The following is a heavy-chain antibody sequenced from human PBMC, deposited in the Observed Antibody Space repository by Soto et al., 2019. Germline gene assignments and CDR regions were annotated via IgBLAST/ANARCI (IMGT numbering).Heavy chain of an antibody. CDR2: ISSSSSTI. CDR1: GFTFSSYS. V-gene: IGHV3-48*01. Sequence: GGSLRLSCAASGFTFSSYSMNWVRQAPGKGLEWVSYISSSSSTIYYADSVKGRFTISRDNAKNSLYLQMNGLRAEDTAVYYCSSDLNLDSFDYWGQGTLVTVSA. CDR3: SSDLNLDSFDY. J-gene: IGHJ4*02.